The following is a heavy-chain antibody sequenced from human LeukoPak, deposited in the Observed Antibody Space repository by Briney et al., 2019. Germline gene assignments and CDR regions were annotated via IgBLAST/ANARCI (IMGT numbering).Heavy chain of an antibody. CDR3: ARTFGGNFRLDY. CDR2: ISPYNGNT. V-gene: IGHV1-18*01. J-gene: IGHJ4*02. CDR1: GYTFTSFG. D-gene: IGHD3-10*01. Sequence: GASVKVSCKASGYTFTSFGITWVRQAPGQGLEWMGWISPYNGNTNYAQKPQDRVTMTTDTSTTTAHMEVRSLTSDDTAVYYCARTFGGNFRLDYWGQGTLVTVSS.